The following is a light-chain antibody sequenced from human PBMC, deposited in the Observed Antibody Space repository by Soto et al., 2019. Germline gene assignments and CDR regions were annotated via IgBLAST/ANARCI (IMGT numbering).Light chain of an antibody. CDR1: QGISNY. V-gene: IGKV1-27*01. J-gene: IGKJ1*01. Sequence: DIQMTQSPSSLSASVGDRVTITCRASQGISNYLAWYQQKPGRVPKLLIYAASTLQSGVPSRFSGSGSGTHFTLTITGLQPEDVATYYCQKYLSALWTFGQGTRWISN. CDR2: AAS. CDR3: QKYLSALWT.